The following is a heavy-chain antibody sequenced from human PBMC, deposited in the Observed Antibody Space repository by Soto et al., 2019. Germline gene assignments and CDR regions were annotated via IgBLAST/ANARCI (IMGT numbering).Heavy chain of an antibody. CDR3: ASQPVRGVVVLAPFEY. Sequence: QVQLVQSGAEVKKPGSSVKVSCKASGGTFSSYAISWVRQAPGQGIEWMGGIIPVFGTTTYAQRFQGRVAISADESTSTAYMELSSLRSEDTAVYYCASQPVRGVVVLAPFEYWGQGTLVSVSS. D-gene: IGHD3-10*01. J-gene: IGHJ4*02. CDR1: GGTFSSYA. V-gene: IGHV1-69*01. CDR2: IIPVFGTT.